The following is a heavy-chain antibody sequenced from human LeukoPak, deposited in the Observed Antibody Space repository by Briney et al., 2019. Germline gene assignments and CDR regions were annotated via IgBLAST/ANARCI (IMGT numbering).Heavy chain of an antibody. CDR2: ISYDGSNK. J-gene: IGHJ4*02. CDR1: GFTFSSYA. CDR3: ARGGISVRGINY. V-gene: IGHV3-30*04. D-gene: IGHD3-10*01. Sequence: GGSLRLSCAASGFTFSSYAMHWVRQAPGKGLEWVAVISYDGSNKYYADSVKGRFTISRDNSKNTLYLQMNSLGAEDTAVYYCARGGISVRGINYWGQGTLVTVSS.